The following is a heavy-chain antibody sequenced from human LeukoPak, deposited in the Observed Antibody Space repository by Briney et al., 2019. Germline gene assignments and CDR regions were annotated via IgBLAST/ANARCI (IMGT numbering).Heavy chain of an antibody. CDR3: ARVPMVPGVISGWFDP. CDR2: IYYSGST. D-gene: IGHD3-10*01. V-gene: IGHV4-59*06. CDR1: GGSISSSY. J-gene: IGHJ5*02. Sequence: SETLSLTCAVSGGSISSSYWSWIRQPPGKGLEWIGYIYYSGSTHYNPSLKSRVTTSVDTSKNQFSLKLSSVTAAYTAVYYCARVPMVPGVISGWFDPWGQGTLVTVSS.